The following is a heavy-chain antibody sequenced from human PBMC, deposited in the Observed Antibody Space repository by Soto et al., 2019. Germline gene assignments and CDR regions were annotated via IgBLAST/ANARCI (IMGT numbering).Heavy chain of an antibody. V-gene: IGHV2-5*01. CDR1: GFSLSTSGVG. J-gene: IGHJ5*02. Sequence: SGPTLVNPTQTLTLTCTFSGFSLSTSGVGVGWIRQPPGKALEWLALIYWNDDKRYSPSLKSRLTITKDTSKNQVVLTMTNMDPVDTATYYCAHRPGLRWPHIGGWFDPWGQGTLVTVSS. CDR2: IYWNDDK. CDR3: AHRPGLRWPHIGGWFDP. D-gene: IGHD5-12*01.